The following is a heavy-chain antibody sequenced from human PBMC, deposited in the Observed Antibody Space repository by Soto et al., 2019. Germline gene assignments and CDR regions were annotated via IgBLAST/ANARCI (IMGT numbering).Heavy chain of an antibody. Sequence: QVQLQESGPGLVKPSETLSLTCTVSGGFISSYYWSWIRQPPGKGLERIGYINYSGSTNSNPSLKSRVTTSLDTSKNQFSLKLSSVTAADTAVYYGANYDSSGYGMDYWGQGTLGTVSS. V-gene: IGHV4-59*01. CDR3: ANYDSSGYGMDY. CDR1: GGFISSYY. D-gene: IGHD3-22*01. J-gene: IGHJ4*02. CDR2: INYSGST.